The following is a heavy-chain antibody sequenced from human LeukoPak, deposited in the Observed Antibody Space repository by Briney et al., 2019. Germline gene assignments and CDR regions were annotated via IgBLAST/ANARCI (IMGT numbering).Heavy chain of an antibody. CDR3: GRDVSRGAGGAFDI. Sequence: GGSLRLSCAAPGSTFSRYWMSWARQAPGKGLEWVANIKQDGSEKYYVDSVKGRFTISRDNAKNSLYLQMNSLRAEDTAVYYCGRDVSRGAGGAFDIWGQGTTVTVSS. V-gene: IGHV3-7*01. D-gene: IGHD2-8*02. J-gene: IGHJ3*02. CDR1: GSTFSRYW. CDR2: IKQDGSEK.